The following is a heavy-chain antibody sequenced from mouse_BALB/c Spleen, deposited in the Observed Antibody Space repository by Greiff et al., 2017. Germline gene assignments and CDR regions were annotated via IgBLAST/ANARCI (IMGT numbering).Heavy chain of an antibody. CDR2: ISTYYGDA. V-gene: IGHV1S137*01. CDR1: GYTFTDYA. D-gene: IGHD1-1*01. J-gene: IGHJ3*01. Sequence: QVQLQQSGAELVRPGVSVKISCKGSGYTFTDYAMHWVKQSHAKSLEWIGVISTYYGDASYNQKFKGKATMTVDKSSSTAYMELARLTSEDSAIYYCARDDYGSIPWFAYWGQGTLVTVSA. CDR3: ARDDYGSIPWFAY.